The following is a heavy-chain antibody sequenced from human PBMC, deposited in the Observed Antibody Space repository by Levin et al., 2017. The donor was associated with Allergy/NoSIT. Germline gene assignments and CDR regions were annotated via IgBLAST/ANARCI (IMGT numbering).Heavy chain of an antibody. CDR2: INPNSGDT. CDR1: GYTFTGYY. J-gene: IGHJ5*02. V-gene: IGHV1-2*02. CDR3: ARGAEVVAATPMYNWFDP. Sequence: GESLKISCKASGYTFTGYYMHWVRQAPGQGLEWMGWINPNSGDTNYAQKFQGRVTMTRDTSISTAYMELSRLRSDDTAVYYCARGAEVVAATPMYNWFDPWGQGTLVTVSS. D-gene: IGHD2-15*01.